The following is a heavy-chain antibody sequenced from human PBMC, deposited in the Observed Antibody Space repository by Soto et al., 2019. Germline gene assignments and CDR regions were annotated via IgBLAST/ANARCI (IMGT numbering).Heavy chain of an antibody. Sequence: GGSLRLSCAASGFTFSNAWMSWVRQAPGKGLEWVGRIKSKTDGGTTDYAAPVKGRFTISRDDSKNTLYLQMNSLKTEDTAVYYCTSYYDFWSGYYFPYESFDIWGQGTMVTVSS. V-gene: IGHV3-15*01. CDR2: IKSKTDGGTT. CDR1: GFTFSNAW. CDR3: TSYYDFWSGYYFPYESFDI. J-gene: IGHJ3*02. D-gene: IGHD3-3*01.